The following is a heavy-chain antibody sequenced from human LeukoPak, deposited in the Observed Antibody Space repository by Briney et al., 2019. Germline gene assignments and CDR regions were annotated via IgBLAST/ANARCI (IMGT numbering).Heavy chain of an antibody. J-gene: IGHJ6*02. CDR1: GGSISSGGYY. CDR2: IYYSGST. D-gene: IGHD3-10*01. Sequence: SQTLSLTCTVSGGSISSGGYYWSWIRQHPGKGLEWIGYIYYSGSTYYNPSLKSRVTISVDTSKNQFSLKLSSVTAADTAVYYCARGRGLLWFGELLYYYGMDVWGQGTTVTVSS. V-gene: IGHV4-31*03. CDR3: ARGRGLLWFGELLYYYGMDV.